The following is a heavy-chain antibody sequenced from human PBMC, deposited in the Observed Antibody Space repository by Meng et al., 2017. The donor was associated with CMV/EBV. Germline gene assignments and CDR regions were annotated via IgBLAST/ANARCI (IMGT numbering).Heavy chain of an antibody. V-gene: IGHV1-18*01. CDR2: ISDYNGNT. CDR3: ARVTKTGTKRPGGGKAFDI. CDR1: GYTFTSYG. Sequence: GESLKISCKASGYTFTSYGISWVRQAPGQGLEWMGWISDYNGNTNYAQKPQGRVTMTTDTTTSTANMELRSLRSDDTAVYSCARVTKTGTKRPGGGKAFDIWGQGTMVTVSS. J-gene: IGHJ3*02. D-gene: IGHD1-7*01.